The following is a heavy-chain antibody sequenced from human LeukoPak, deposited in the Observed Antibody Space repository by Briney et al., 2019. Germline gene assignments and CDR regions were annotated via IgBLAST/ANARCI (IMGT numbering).Heavy chain of an antibody. D-gene: IGHD3-10*01. V-gene: IGHV4-59*12. Sequence: SETLSLTCTVSGGSISSYYWTWIRQPPGKGLEWIGYIYYSGSTNYNPSLKSRVTISVDTSKNQFSLKLSAVTTADTAVYYCARGILLWFGESTYFDYWGQGTLVTVSS. CDR1: GGSISSYY. CDR3: ARGILLWFGESTYFDY. J-gene: IGHJ4*02. CDR2: IYYSGST.